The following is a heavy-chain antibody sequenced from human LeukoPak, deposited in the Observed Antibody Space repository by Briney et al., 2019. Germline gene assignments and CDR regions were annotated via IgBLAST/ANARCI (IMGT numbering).Heavy chain of an antibody. Sequence: PGGSLRLSCAASGFXFSNAWMSWVRQAPGKGLEWVGLIRDKPDGGTTDYAAPVKGRSTISRDDSKSMLYLQMNSLKTEDTAVYYCTTDNAPGMDVWGQGTTVTVSS. CDR3: TTDNAPGMDV. CDR2: IRDKPDGGTT. CDR1: GFXFSNAW. J-gene: IGHJ6*02. D-gene: IGHD2-2*01. V-gene: IGHV3-15*01.